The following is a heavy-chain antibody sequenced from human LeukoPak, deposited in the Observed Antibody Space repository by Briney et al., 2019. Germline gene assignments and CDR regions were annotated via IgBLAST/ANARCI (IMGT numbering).Heavy chain of an antibody. D-gene: IGHD5-18*01. V-gene: IGHV4-30-4*01. CDR2: IYYSGTT. Sequence: SETLSLTCTVSGGXINSADFFWTWIRQPPGKGLEWIGYIYYSGTTYYNPSLKSRVTISVDTSKNQFSLKLSSVTAADTAVYYCAKEISGYYDSWGQGTLVTVSS. J-gene: IGHJ5*01. CDR3: AKEISGYYDS. CDR1: GGXINSADFF.